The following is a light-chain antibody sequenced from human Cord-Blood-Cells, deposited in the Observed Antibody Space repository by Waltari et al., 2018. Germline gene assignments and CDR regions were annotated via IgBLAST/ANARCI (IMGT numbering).Light chain of an antibody. CDR3: QQLNSYPRGT. CDR2: AAS. CDR1: QGISSY. V-gene: IGKV1-9*01. Sequence: DIQLTQSPSFLSASVGDRVTITCRASQGISSYSAWYQQKPGKAPKLLIYAASTLQSGVPSRFSGSGSGTEFTLTISSLQPEDFATYYCQQLNSYPRGTFGQGTKVEIK. J-gene: IGKJ1*01.